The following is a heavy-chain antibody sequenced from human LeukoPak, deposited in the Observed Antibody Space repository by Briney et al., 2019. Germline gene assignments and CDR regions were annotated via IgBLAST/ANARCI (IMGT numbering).Heavy chain of an antibody. Sequence: GGSLRLSCAASGFTFSSYWMSWVRQAPGKGLEWVANIKHDGSVKYYVDSVKGRFTISRDNAKNSLSLQMNSLIAEDTAVYYCAKSGYNRFDYWGQGTRVTVSS. CDR3: AKSGYNRFDY. CDR1: GFTFSSYW. J-gene: IGHJ4*02. V-gene: IGHV3-7*03. CDR2: IKHDGSVK. D-gene: IGHD5-24*01.